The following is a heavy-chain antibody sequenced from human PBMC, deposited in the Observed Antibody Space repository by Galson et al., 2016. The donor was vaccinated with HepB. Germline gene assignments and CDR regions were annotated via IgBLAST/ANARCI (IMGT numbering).Heavy chain of an antibody. CDR3: AKGGLCGGDCQRPPD. Sequence: SLRLSCAASGFTFTAYAMTWVRQAPGKGLEWVSSISAPPFGSNTYYADSVKGRFTITRDNSKNTLHLEMNSLRAEDTAVYYCAKGGLCGGDCQRPPDWGQGTLVTVSS. CDR2: ISAPPFGSNT. V-gene: IGHV3-23*01. J-gene: IGHJ4*02. D-gene: IGHD2-21*02. CDR1: GFTFTAYA.